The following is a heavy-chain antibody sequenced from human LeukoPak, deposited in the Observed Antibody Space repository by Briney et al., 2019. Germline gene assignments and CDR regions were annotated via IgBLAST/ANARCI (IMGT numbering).Heavy chain of an antibody. V-gene: IGHV4-59*02. J-gene: IGHJ6*02. CDR2: IYYSGST. CDR1: GGSVSSYY. Sequence: SETLSLTCTVSGGSVSSYYWSWIRQPPGKGLEGIGYIYYSGSTNYNPSLKSRVTISVDTSKNQFSLKLSSVTAADTAVYYCARARYYGSGSPDYYYGMDVWGQGTTVTVSS. CDR3: ARARYYGSGSPDYYYGMDV. D-gene: IGHD3-10*01.